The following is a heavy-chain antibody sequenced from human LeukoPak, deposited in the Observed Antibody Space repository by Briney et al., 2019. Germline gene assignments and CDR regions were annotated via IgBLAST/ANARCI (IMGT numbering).Heavy chain of an antibody. V-gene: IGHV4-59*11. CDR2: IYYSGST. D-gene: IGHD4-17*01. CDR1: GGSISSHY. Sequence: SETLSLTCTVSGGSISSHYWSWIRQPPGKGLEWIGYIYYSGSTNYNPSLKSRVTISVDTSKNQFSLKLSSVTAADTAVYYCARQMTPVTPGGMDAWGKGTRSPSPQ. CDR3: ARQMTPVTPGGMDA. J-gene: IGHJ6*04.